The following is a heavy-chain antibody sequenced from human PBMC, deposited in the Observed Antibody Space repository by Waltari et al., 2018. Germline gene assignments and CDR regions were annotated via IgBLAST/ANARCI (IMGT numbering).Heavy chain of an antibody. J-gene: IGHJ3*02. D-gene: IGHD4-17*01. V-gene: IGHV5-51*01. CDR2: IYPGDSDT. CDR3: ARPRKKYYGDYHGAFDI. Sequence: EVQLVQSGAEVKKPGESLKISCKGSGYSFTSYWIGWLRQLPGKGLEWMGIIYPGDSDTRYSPSFQGQVTISADKSISTAYLQWSSLKASDTAMYYCARPRKKYYGDYHGAFDIWGQGTMVTVSS. CDR1: GYSFTSYW.